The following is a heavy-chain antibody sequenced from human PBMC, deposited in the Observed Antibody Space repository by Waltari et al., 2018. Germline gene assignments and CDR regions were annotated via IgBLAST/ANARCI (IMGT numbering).Heavy chain of an antibody. J-gene: IGHJ4*02. CDR3: AREGSIGGFDY. V-gene: IGHV3-21*06. Sequence: EVHLVESGGGLVKPGGPLRLSAAASGFPFRNYNINWVRQPPGKGLEWVSSISSSSGYIYYTDSVKGRFTVSRDNAKNSLYLQMNSLRADDTAVYYCAREGSIGGFDYWGQGTLVTVSS. D-gene: IGHD3-16*01. CDR2: ISSSSGYI. CDR1: GFPFRNYN.